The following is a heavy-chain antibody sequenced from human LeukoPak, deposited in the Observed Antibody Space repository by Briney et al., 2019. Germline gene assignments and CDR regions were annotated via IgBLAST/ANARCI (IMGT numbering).Heavy chain of an antibody. V-gene: IGHV4-59*01. Sequence: SETLSLTCTVSGGSISSYYWSWIRQPPGKGQEWIGYISYSGSTNYNPSLKSRVTISVDTSKNHFSLKLSSVTAADTAVYYCAREAVAGGSGSNYYYYGVDVWGQGTTVTVSS. J-gene: IGHJ6*02. CDR3: AREAVAGGSGSNYYYYGVDV. D-gene: IGHD3-10*01. CDR1: GGSISSYY. CDR2: ISYSGST.